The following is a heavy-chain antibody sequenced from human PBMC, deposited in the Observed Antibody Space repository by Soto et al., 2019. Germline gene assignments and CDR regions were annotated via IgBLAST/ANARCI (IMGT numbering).Heavy chain of an antibody. J-gene: IGHJ4*02. CDR1: GGSISSYY. CDR3: ARGDFWSGYYFDY. V-gene: IGHV4-59*01. D-gene: IGHD3-3*01. Sequence: SETLSLTCTVSGGSISSYYWSWIRQPPGKGLEWIGYIYYSGSTNYNPSLKSRVTISVDTSKNQFSLKLSSVTAADTAVYYCARGDFWSGYYFDYWGQGTLVTVSS. CDR2: IYYSGST.